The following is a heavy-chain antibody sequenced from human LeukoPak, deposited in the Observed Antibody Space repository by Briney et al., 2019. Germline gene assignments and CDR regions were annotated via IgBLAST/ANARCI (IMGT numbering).Heavy chain of an antibody. D-gene: IGHD2-2*01. J-gene: IGHJ5*02. CDR1: GFSISNYW. V-gene: IGHV3-7*01. Sequence: GGSLRLSCAASGFSISNYWMSWVRQAPGKGLEWVANIKDDGSDKYYVDSVKGRFTISRDNAKNSLYLQMNSLRVEDTAVYYCARDPNVGYCSSTSCYGWFDPWGQGTLVTVSS. CDR2: IKDDGSDK. CDR3: ARDPNVGYCSSTSCYGWFDP.